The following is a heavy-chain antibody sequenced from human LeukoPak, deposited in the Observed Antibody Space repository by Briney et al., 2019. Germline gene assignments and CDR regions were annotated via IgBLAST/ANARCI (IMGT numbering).Heavy chain of an antibody. Sequence: SDTLSLTCSVSGGPISSSSYYWGRIRQPPGKGLEWIENIYYSGSTYYYPSLKSRVTVSVDTYMNMFSLKLTSATAAVSSVSCCARFLGRKNYNCFYDTDARGKRNTVTVSS. CDR3: ARFLGRKNYNCFYDTDA. J-gene: IGHJ6*03. CDR2: IYYSGST. CDR1: GGPISSSSYY. V-gene: IGHV4-39*07.